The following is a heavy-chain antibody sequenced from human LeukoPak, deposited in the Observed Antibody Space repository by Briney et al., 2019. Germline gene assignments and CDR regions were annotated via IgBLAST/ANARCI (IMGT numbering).Heavy chain of an antibody. CDR1: GFTFSTYV. CDR3: VRGTGY. V-gene: IGHV3-64D*06. J-gene: IGHJ4*02. Sequence: GGSLRLSCSVSGFTFSTYVMHWVRQAPGKGLEYVSAISSNGDNTYYADSVKGRFTISRDNSKNTLYLQMSSLRADDTAVNYCVRGTGYWGQGTLVTVSS. CDR2: ISSNGDNT.